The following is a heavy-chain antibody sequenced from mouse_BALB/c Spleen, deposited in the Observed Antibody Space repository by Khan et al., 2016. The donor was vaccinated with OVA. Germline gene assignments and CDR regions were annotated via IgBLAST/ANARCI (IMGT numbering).Heavy chain of an antibody. V-gene: IGHV5-6*01. CDR2: ISSDGDYT. D-gene: IGHD6-2*01. CDR3: ASLLTGSFAY. CDR1: GFTFSSYS. Sequence: EVQVVESGGDLVKPGGSLKFSCAASGFTFSSYSMSWVRQTPDKRLEWVATISSDGDYTYYSDNVKGRFTISRDNAKNTLSLQMSNLKSEDTAMYYCASLLTGSFAYWGQGTLVTVSA. J-gene: IGHJ3*01.